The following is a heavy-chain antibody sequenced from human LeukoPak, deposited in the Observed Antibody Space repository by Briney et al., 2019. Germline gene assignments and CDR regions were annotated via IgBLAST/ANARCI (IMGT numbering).Heavy chain of an antibody. Sequence: GGPLRLSCAASGFSFSSFGMHWVRQTPGKGLEWVALIWSDARKTHYADSVMGRFTISRDNSENTLYLQMNSLRVEDTAVYYCVKGGDGFNFGDHWGQGNRVTVSS. J-gene: IGHJ4*02. CDR2: IWSDARKT. CDR1: GFSFSSFG. V-gene: IGHV3-33*06. CDR3: VKGGDGFNFGDH. D-gene: IGHD5-24*01.